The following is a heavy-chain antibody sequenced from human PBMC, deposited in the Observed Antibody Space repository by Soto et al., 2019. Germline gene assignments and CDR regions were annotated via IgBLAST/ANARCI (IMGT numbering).Heavy chain of an antibody. CDR3: ARAVNAYCSGGSCYYYYYMDV. J-gene: IGHJ6*03. D-gene: IGHD2-15*01. CDR2: INAGNGNT. Sequence: ASVKVSCKASGCTFTSYAMHWVRQAPGQRLEWMGWINAGNGNTKYSQKFQGRVTITRDTSASTAYMELSSLRSEDTAVYYCARAVNAYCSGGSCYYYYYMDVWGKGTTVTVSS. CDR1: GCTFTSYA. V-gene: IGHV1-3*01.